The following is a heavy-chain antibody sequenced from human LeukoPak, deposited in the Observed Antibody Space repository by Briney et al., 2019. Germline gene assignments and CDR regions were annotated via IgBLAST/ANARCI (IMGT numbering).Heavy chain of an antibody. CDR1: GFTFSSYS. Sequence: PGGSLRLSCAASGFTFSSYSVNWVRQAPGKGLEWVSYISSSSSTIYYADSVKGRFTISRDNAKNSLYLQMNSLRAEDTAVYYCARDGGRLGFDYWGQGTLVTVSS. CDR2: ISSSSSTI. V-gene: IGHV3-48*01. CDR3: ARDGGRLGFDY. J-gene: IGHJ4*02. D-gene: IGHD2-21*01.